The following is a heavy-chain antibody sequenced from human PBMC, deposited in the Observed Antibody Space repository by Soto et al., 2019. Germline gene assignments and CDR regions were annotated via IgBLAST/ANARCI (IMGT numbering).Heavy chain of an antibody. CDR1: GFTFSSYA. CDR3: ARSALGGDIVVVVAAPFDY. Sequence: GGSLRLSCAASGFTFSSYAMHWVRQAPGKGLEWVAVISYDGSNKYYADSVKGRFTISRDNSKNTLYLQMNSLRAEDTAVYYCARSALGGDIVVVVAAPFDYWGQGTLVTVSS. V-gene: IGHV3-30-3*01. CDR2: ISYDGSNK. D-gene: IGHD2-15*01. J-gene: IGHJ4*02.